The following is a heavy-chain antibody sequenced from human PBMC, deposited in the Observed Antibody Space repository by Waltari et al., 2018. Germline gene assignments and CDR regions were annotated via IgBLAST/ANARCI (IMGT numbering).Heavy chain of an antibody. D-gene: IGHD3-9*01. CDR1: GFTFSSYG. CDR3: ARYDILTGGIDY. CDR2: IWYDGSNK. J-gene: IGHJ4*02. V-gene: IGHV3-33*01. Sequence: QVQLVESGGGVVQPGRSMRLSCAASGFTFSSYGMHWVRQAPGKGLEWVAVIWYDGSNKYYADSVKGRFTISRDNSKNTLYLQMNSLRAEDTAVYYCARYDILTGGIDYWGQGTLVTVSS.